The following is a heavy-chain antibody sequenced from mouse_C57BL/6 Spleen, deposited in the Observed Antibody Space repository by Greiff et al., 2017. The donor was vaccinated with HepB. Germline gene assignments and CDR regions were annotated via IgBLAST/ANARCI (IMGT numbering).Heavy chain of an antibody. CDR1: GYAFSSSW. D-gene: IGHD2-4*01. J-gene: IGHJ3*01. Sequence: QVQLQQSGPELVKPGASVKISCKASGYAFSSSWMNWVKQRPGKGLEWIGRIYPGDGDTNYNGKFKGKATLTADKSSSTAYMQLSSLTSEASAVYFCANYDYDEFAYWGQGTLVTVSA. V-gene: IGHV1-82*01. CDR3: ANYDYDEFAY. CDR2: IYPGDGDT.